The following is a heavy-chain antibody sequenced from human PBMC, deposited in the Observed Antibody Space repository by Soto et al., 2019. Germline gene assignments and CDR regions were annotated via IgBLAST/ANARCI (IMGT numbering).Heavy chain of an antibody. CDR2: ISAYNGNT. J-gene: IGHJ4*02. D-gene: IGHD6-13*01. V-gene: IGHV1-18*01. CDR3: ARDHPGGRRYRSSWYGVVY. CDR1: GYTFTSYG. Sequence: ASVKVSCKASGYTFTSYGISWVRQAPGQGLEWMGWISAYNGNTNYAQKLQGRVTMTTDTSTSTAYMELRSLRSDDTAVYYCARDHPGGRRYRSSWYGVVYWGQGTLVTVSS.